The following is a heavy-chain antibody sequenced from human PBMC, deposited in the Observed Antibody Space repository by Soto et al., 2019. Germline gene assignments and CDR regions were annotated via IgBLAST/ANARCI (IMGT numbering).Heavy chain of an antibody. V-gene: IGHV1-18*01. D-gene: IGHD5-12*01. J-gene: IGHJ6*02. Sequence: QVQLVQSGAEVKKPGASVKVSCKASGCTFTSYGISWVRQAPGQGLEWLGWISAYNGNTNYAQKLQGRVTMTTDTSTSTAYMELRSLRSDDTAVYYCARDHHATTVTYYYYGMDVWGQGTTVTVSS. CDR3: ARDHHATTVTYYYYGMDV. CDR1: GCTFTSYG. CDR2: ISAYNGNT.